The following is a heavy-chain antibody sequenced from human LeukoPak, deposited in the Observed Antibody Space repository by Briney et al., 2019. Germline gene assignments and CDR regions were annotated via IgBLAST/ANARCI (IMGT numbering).Heavy chain of an antibody. Sequence: QAGGSLRLSCAASGFTFSSYAMTWVRQAPGKGLEWVAVISYDGSNKYYADSVKGRFTISRDNSKNTLYLQMNSLRAEDTAVYYCAKMGRIAVAGRSILNYYYYGMDVWGQGTTVTVSS. CDR1: GFTFSSYA. CDR3: AKMGRIAVAGRSILNYYYYGMDV. J-gene: IGHJ6*02. D-gene: IGHD6-19*01. V-gene: IGHV3-30*18. CDR2: ISYDGSNK.